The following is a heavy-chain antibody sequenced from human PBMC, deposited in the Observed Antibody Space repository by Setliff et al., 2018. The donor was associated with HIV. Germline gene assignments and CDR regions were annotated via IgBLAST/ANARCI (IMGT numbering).Heavy chain of an antibody. J-gene: IGHJ6*03. CDR2: IYYSGST. V-gene: IGHV4-39*01. D-gene: IGHD3-22*01. Sequence: SETLSLTCTVSGGSISSSNYYWGWLRQPPGKGLEWIASIYYSGSTYYAPSLKSRVTISVDTSKNQFSLKLRSMTAADTAVYYCARHVKRYYYDTSGPYYMDVWGKGTTVTVSS. CDR1: GGSISSSNYY. CDR3: ARHVKRYYYDTSGPYYMDV.